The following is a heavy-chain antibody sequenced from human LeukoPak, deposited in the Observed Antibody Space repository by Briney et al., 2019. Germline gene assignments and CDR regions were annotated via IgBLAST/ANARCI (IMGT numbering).Heavy chain of an antibody. CDR2: ISGSGGST. CDR1: GFTFSSYA. J-gene: IGHJ4*02. V-gene: IGHV3-23*01. Sequence: TGGSLRLSCAASGFTFSSYAMSWVRQAPGKGLEWVSAISGSGGSTYYADSVKGRFTISRDNSKNTLYLQMNSLRAEDTAVYYCHYDILTGYSILDYWGQGTLVTVSS. D-gene: IGHD3-9*01. CDR3: HYDILTGYSILDY.